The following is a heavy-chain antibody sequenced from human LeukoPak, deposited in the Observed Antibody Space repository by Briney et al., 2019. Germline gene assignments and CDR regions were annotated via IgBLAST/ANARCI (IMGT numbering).Heavy chain of an antibody. CDR1: GGSISSGSYY. CDR3: AHNGWYSIDN. CDR2: IYSSGST. V-gene: IGHV4-61*02. D-gene: IGHD6-19*01. J-gene: IGHJ4*02. Sequence: SETLSLTCTASGGSISSGSYYWSWIRQPAGKGLEWIGRIYSSGSTNYNPSLKSRVTISVDTSKNQFSLKLSSVTAADTAVYYCAHNGWYSIDNWGQGTLVTVSS.